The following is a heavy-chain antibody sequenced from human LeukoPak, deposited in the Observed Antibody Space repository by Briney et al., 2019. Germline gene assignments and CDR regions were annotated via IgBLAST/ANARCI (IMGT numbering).Heavy chain of an antibody. Sequence: GASVKVSCKAFGYTFTRYYMHWVRQAPGQGPEWMGVISPSGGSTTYAQKFQGRVTLTRDMSTSTDYLELSSLRSEDTAVYYCWYSSENDYWGQGALVTVSS. CDR3: WYSSENDY. V-gene: IGHV1-46*01. J-gene: IGHJ4*02. D-gene: IGHD6-19*01. CDR2: ISPSGGST. CDR1: GYTFTRYY.